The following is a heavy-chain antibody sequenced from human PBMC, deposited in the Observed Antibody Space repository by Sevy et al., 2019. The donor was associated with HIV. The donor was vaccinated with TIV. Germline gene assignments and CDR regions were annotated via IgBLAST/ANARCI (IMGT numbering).Heavy chain of an antibody. J-gene: IGHJ4*02. Sequence: GGSLRLSCAASVFTFSSFGKYWARQAPGEGLEWVAIIWYDGKNALYADSVKGRFTISRDNSKNTLYLQMNSLRAEDTAVYYCARDLEEWELRYLGYWGQGTLVTVSS. D-gene: IGHD1-26*01. CDR2: IWYDGKNA. CDR3: ARDLEEWELRYLGY. V-gene: IGHV3-33*01. CDR1: VFTFSSFG.